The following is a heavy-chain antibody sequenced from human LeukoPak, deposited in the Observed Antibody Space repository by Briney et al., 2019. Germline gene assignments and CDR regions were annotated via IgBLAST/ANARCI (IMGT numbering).Heavy chain of an antibody. CDR1: GGSISSSSYY. Sequence: SETLSLTCTVSGGSISSSSYYWGWIRQPPGKGLEWIGSIYYSGSTYYNPSLKSRVTISVDTSKNQFSLKLSSVTAADTAVYYCARGPGSHLKDYWGQGTLVTVSS. CDR2: IYYSGST. V-gene: IGHV4-39*07. J-gene: IGHJ4*02. CDR3: ARGPGSHLKDY.